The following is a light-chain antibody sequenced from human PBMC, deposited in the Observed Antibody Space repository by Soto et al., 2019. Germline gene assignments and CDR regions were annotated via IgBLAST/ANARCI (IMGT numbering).Light chain of an antibody. CDR3: QQSGDSPT. CDR1: QTVNANF. CDR2: GVS. Sequence: EIVLTQSPGTLSLSPGERATLYCRSSQTVNANFLAWYQQKPGQAPRLLIYGVSNRATGIPDRFSGSGSGTDITLTISRHEPEDLAVYYCQQSGDSPTFGQGTKVDIK. V-gene: IGKV3-20*01. J-gene: IGKJ1*01.